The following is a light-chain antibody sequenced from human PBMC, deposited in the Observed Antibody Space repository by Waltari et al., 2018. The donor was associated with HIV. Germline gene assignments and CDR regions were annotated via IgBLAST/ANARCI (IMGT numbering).Light chain of an antibody. CDR1: SSDVGGYKY. CDR3: ISYTSSTTHV. CDR2: EVS. V-gene: IGLV2-14*01. Sequence: QSALTQPASVSGSPGQSITISCTGTSSDVGGYKYVSWYPQHPGKAPKLMIYEVSNRPSGVSNRFSGSKSGNTASLTISGLQTEDEADYYCISYTSSTTHVFGTGTKVTVL. J-gene: IGLJ1*01.